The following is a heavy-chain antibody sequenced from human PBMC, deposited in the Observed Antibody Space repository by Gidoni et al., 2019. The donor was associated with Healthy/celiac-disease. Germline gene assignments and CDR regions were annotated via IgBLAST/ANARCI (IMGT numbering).Heavy chain of an antibody. Sequence: EVQLLESGGGLVQPGGSLRLSCAASGFTFSSYAMSWVRQAPGKGLEWGSAIRGRGGSTYYADSVKGRFTISRDNSKNTLYLQMNSLRAEDTAVYYCAKDLGEVGGYFDYWGQGTLVTVSS. V-gene: IGHV3-23*01. CDR3: AKDLGEVGGYFDY. D-gene: IGHD3-16*01. J-gene: IGHJ4*02. CDR1: GFTFSSYA. CDR2: IRGRGGST.